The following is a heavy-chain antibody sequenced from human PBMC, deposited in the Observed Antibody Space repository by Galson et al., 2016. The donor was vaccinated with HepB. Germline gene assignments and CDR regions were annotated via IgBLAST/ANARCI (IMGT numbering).Heavy chain of an antibody. J-gene: IGHJ4*02. CDR2: ISGSSGTT. CDR1: GFTFSSYA. D-gene: IGHD3-22*01. CDR3: AKAHYYDGSGENDY. V-gene: IGHV3-23*01. Sequence: SLRLSCAVSGFTFSSYAMSWVRQAPGKGLEWVSVISGSSGTTYYADSVKGRFTISRDNSKNTLYLQMNSLRAEDTAVYYCAKAHYYDGSGENDYWGQGTLVTVSS.